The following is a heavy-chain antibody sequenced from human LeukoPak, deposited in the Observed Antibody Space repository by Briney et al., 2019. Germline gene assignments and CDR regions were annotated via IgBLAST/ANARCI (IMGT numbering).Heavy chain of an antibody. CDR1: GYTFAGYY. CDR3: ARDDLRLPGYY. J-gene: IGHJ4*02. Sequence: ASVKVSCKASGYTFAGYYMHWVRQATGQGLEWMGWINPNSGGTNYAQKFQGRVTMTRDTSISTAYMELSRLRSDDMAVYYCARDDLRLPGYYWGQGTLVTVSS. D-gene: IGHD5-12*01. CDR2: INPNSGGT. V-gene: IGHV1-2*02.